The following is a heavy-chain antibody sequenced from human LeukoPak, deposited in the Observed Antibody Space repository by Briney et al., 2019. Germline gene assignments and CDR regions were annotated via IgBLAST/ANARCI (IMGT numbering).Heavy chain of an antibody. D-gene: IGHD3-9*01. J-gene: IGHJ4*02. CDR3: ARLIRYFDWLPFDY. CDR2: INHSGST. CDR1: GGSFSGYY. Sequence: SETLSVTCAVYGGSFSGYYWSWIRQPPGKGLEWIGEINHSGSTNYNPSLKSRVTISVDTSKNQFSLKLSSVTAADTAVYYCARLIRYFDWLPFDYWGQGTLVTVSS. V-gene: IGHV4-34*01.